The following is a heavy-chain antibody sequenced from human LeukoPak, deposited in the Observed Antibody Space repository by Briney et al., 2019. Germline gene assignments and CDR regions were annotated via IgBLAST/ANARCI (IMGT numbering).Heavy chain of an antibody. D-gene: IGHD3-22*01. V-gene: IGHV3-21*01. CDR3: VRLRRNSDTSGFYYYYDF. CDR1: GYTFRSYS. CDR2: ISVRRNYI. J-gene: IGHJ4*02. Sequence: PGGFLRLSCAAAGYTFRSYSINWVRQAPGKGVELVSSISVRRNYIYYADSVRRRFRISRDDARDSLYLQINSLRAEDTAVYYCVRLRRNSDTSGFYYYYDFWGQGTLVTVSS.